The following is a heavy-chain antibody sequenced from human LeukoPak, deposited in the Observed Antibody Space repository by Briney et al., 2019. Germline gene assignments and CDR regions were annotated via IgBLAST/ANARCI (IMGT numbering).Heavy chain of an antibody. J-gene: IGHJ4*02. CDR3: ARGPTYYYGSGSYYFDY. CDR1: GYTCTGYY. V-gene: IGHV1-2*02. Sequence: GASVKVSCKASGYTCTGYYMHWVRQAPGQGLEWMGWINPNSGGTNYAQKLQGRVTMTRNTSISTAYMELSSLRSEDTAVYYCARGPTYYYGSGSYYFDYWGQGTLVTVSS. D-gene: IGHD3-10*01. CDR2: INPNSGGT.